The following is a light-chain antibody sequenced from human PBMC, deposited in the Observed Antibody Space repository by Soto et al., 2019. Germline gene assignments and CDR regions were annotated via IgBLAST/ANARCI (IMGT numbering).Light chain of an antibody. CDR3: SSYAGSSTYV. Sequence: QSALTQPASVSGSPGQSITISCTGTNSVVGSYNLVSWYQQHPGKAPKLMIYEVSKRPSGFSNRFSGSKSGNTASLTISGLQAEDEADYYCSSYAGSSTYVFGTGTKVTVL. J-gene: IGLJ1*01. CDR1: NSVVGSYNL. V-gene: IGLV2-23*02. CDR2: EVS.